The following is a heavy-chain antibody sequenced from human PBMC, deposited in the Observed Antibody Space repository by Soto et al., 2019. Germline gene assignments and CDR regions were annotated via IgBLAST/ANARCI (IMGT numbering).Heavy chain of an antibody. CDR1: GFSLSTSGVG. D-gene: IGHD2-21*02. CDR2: IYWDGDE. V-gene: IGHV2-5*02. J-gene: IGHJ4*02. CDR3: AHRGTAFDY. Sequence: QITLKESSPTLVKPTQTLTLTCTFSGFSLSTSGVGVGWIRQPPGEALEWLAVIYWDGDERYSASLKSRLTITKDTSNNQVVLTMTNMDPVDTATYYCAHRGTAFDYWGQGTLVTVSS.